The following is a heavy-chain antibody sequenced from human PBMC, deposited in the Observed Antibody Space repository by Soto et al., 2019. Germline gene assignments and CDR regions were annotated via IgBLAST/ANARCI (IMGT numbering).Heavy chain of an antibody. CDR2: IYYSGST. V-gene: IGHV4-59*01. D-gene: IGHD5-18*01. J-gene: IGHJ4*02. Sequence: SETLSLTCTVSGGSISSYYWSWIRQPPGKGLEWIGYIYYSGSTNYNPSLKSRVTISVDTSKNQFSLKLSSVTAADTAVYYCATIRGYSYGLDYWGQGTLVTVSS. CDR1: GGSISSYY. CDR3: ATIRGYSYGLDY.